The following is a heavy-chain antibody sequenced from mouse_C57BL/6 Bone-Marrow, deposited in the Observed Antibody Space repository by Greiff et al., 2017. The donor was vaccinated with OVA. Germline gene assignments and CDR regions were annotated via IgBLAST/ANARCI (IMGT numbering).Heavy chain of an antibody. J-gene: IGHJ1*03. V-gene: IGHV1-81*01. CDR1: GYTFTSYG. D-gene: IGHD1-1*02. Sequence: VKLQESGAELARPGASVKLSCKASGYTFTSYGISWVKQRTGQGLEWIGEIYPRSGNTYYNEKFKGKATLTADKSSSTAYMELRSLTSEDSAVYFCARGLSFWYFDVWGTGTTVTVSS. CDR3: ARGLSFWYFDV. CDR2: IYPRSGNT.